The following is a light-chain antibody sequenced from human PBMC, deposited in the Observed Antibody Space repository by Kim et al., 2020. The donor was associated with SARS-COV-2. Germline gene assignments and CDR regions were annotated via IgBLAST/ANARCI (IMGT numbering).Light chain of an antibody. CDR3: QAWDSNTRI. V-gene: IGLV3-1*01. Sequence: VSPGQTASITCFGDKLGNKDVSWYQQRPGQSPVLVIYHRVTRPSGIPERFSASNSGNTATLTISGTQPTDEADYYCQAWDSNTRIFGSGTKVTVL. J-gene: IGLJ1*01. CDR2: HRV. CDR1: KLGNKD.